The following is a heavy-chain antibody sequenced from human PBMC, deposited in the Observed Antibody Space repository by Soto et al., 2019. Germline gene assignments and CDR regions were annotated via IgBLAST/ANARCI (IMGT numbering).Heavy chain of an antibody. V-gene: IGHV3-74*01. D-gene: IGHD6-13*01. CDR1: GFTFSSYS. CDR3: GSPYSTSSYCLDY. J-gene: IGHJ4*02. CDR2: INADGTTT. Sequence: PGGSLRLSCAASGFTFSSYSMNWVRQTPGKRLVWVSRINADGTTTDYADSVKGRFTISRDNAKNTLYFQMNSLRAEDTAVYYCGSPYSTSSYCLDYWGQGTLVTVSS.